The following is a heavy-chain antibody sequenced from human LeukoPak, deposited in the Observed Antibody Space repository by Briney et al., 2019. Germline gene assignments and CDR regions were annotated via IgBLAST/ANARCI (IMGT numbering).Heavy chain of an antibody. Sequence: EASVKVSCKASGYTFTSYDINWVRQATGQGLEWMGWMNPNSGNTGYAQTFQGRFTMTTNTSISTAYMELSRLRSDDTAVYYCARDRIVVVPAAQRGNWFDPWGQGTLVTVSS. CDR2: MNPNSGNT. CDR1: GYTFTSYD. CDR3: ARDRIVVVPAAQRGNWFDP. V-gene: IGHV1-8*01. J-gene: IGHJ5*02. D-gene: IGHD2-2*01.